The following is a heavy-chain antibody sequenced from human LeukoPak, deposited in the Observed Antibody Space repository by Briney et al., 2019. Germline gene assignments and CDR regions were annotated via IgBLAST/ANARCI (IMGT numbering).Heavy chain of an antibody. V-gene: IGHV5-51*01. Sequence: GESLKISCKGSGYGFTSYWIAWVRQMPGKGLEWMGIIYPGDSDTRHSPSFQGQVTISADKSVTTAYLQWSSLKASDTAIYYCARRAVAAAGENAEYFQHWGQGTLVTVSS. J-gene: IGHJ1*01. CDR1: GYGFTSYW. CDR2: IYPGDSDT. D-gene: IGHD6-13*01. CDR3: ARRAVAAAGENAEYFQH.